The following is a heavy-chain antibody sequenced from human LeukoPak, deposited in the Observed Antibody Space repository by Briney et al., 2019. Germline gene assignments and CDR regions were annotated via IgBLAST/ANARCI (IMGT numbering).Heavy chain of an antibody. CDR1: GFTFSSYS. Sequence: GGSLRLSCAASGFTFSSYSMNWVRQAPGKGLEWVSAISGSGGSTYYADSVKGRFTISRDNSKNTLYLQMNSLRVEDTAVYYCAKGGNIVVVPDAMGSWGQGTLVTVSS. CDR3: AKGGNIVVVPDAMGS. D-gene: IGHD2-2*01. J-gene: IGHJ5*02. V-gene: IGHV3-23*01. CDR2: ISGSGGST.